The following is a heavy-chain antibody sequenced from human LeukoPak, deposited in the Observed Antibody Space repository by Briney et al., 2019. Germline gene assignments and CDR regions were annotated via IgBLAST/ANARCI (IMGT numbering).Heavy chain of an antibody. J-gene: IGHJ4*02. CDR3: ARDATPPGIIFDN. CDR2: INQDGSER. CDR1: GFSLSAFW. Sequence: SGGSLRLSCATAGFSLSAFWMNWVRQAPGKGLEWVANINQDGSERWYEDSVKGRFTISRDNARNSVYLQMNSLRTEDTAVYYCARDATPPGIIFDNWGQGTLVTVSS. D-gene: IGHD3-16*01. V-gene: IGHV3-7*05.